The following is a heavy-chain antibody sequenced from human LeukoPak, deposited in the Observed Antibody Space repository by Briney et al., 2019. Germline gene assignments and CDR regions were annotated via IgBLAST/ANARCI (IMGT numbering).Heavy chain of an antibody. Sequence: GGSLRLSCAASGFTFSSYWMHWVRQAPGKGLVWVPRINSDGSSTSYADSVKGRFTISRDNAKNTLYLQMNSLRAEDTAVYYCASRYYYDSSGRDYWGQGTLVTVSS. D-gene: IGHD3-22*01. J-gene: IGHJ4*02. CDR3: ASRYYYDSSGRDY. V-gene: IGHV3-74*01. CDR2: INSDGSST. CDR1: GFTFSSYW.